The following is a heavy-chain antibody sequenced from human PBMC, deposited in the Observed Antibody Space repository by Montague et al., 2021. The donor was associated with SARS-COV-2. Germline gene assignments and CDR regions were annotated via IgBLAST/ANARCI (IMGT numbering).Heavy chain of an antibody. Sequence: TLSLTCTVSGDSISSGGYYWSWIRQHPGKGLEWIGYIYFSGSTHYNPSLQSRVSISIHTSKRQFSLKLSSVTAADTAVYYCARGGPGGYQLPNWGQGALVTVSS. V-gene: IGHV4-31*03. J-gene: IGHJ4*02. CDR1: GDSISSGGYY. CDR2: IYFSGST. D-gene: IGHD2-2*01. CDR3: ARGGPGGYQLPN.